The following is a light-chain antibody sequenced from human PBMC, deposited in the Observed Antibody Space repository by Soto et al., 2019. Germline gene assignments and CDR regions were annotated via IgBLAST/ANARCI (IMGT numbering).Light chain of an antibody. Sequence: DIQMTQSPSTLSASVGDRVTITCRASQSISAWLAWYQQKPGKAPKLLIYDASSLESGVPSRFSGSGSGTEFTLTISSLQPDYFATYYCQQYDGYSWTFGQGTKVEIK. CDR2: DAS. CDR3: QQYDGYSWT. V-gene: IGKV1-5*01. J-gene: IGKJ1*01. CDR1: QSISAW.